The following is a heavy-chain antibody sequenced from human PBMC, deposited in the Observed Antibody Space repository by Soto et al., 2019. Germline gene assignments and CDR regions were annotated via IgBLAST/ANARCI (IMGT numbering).Heavy chain of an antibody. CDR1: GFTFSSYG. Sequence: VQLVESGGGVVQPGRSLRLSCAASGFTFSSYGMHWVRQAPGKGLEWVGRIKSKNNGGTTDYAAPVKGRFSISRDDSKNTLYLQLNSLRTEDTAVYYCTTDDPINRSWGQGTLVTVSS. CDR2: IKSKNNGGTT. CDR3: TTDDPINRS. V-gene: IGHV3-15*01. J-gene: IGHJ5*02.